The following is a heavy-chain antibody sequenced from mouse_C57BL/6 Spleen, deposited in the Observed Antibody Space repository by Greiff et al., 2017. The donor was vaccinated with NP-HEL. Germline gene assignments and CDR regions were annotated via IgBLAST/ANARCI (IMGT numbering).Heavy chain of an antibody. CDR1: GFSLTSYG. CDR2: IWSGGST. D-gene: IGHD2-3*01. J-gene: IGHJ1*03. CDR3: AIPDGYDWYFDV. V-gene: IGHV2-2*01. Sequence: VQRVESGPGLVQPSQSLSITCTVSGFSLTSYGVHWVRQSPGKGLEWLGVIWSGGSTDYNAAFISRLSISKDNSKSQVFFKMNSLQADDTAIYYCAIPDGYDWYFDVWGTGSTVTVSS.